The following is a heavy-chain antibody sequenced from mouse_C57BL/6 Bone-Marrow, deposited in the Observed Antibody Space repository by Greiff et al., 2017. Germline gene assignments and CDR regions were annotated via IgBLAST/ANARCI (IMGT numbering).Heavy chain of an antibody. CDR2: IEPSDSYT. J-gene: IGHJ1*03. CDR1: GYTFTSYW. CDR3: ANDGYFWYFDV. D-gene: IGHD2-3*01. Sequence: QVQLKQPGAELVMPGASVKLSCTASGYTFTSYWMHWVQQRPGQGLEWIGEIEPSDSYTNYNQKFKGKSTLTVDKSSNTAYMQLSSLTSEDSAVYYCANDGYFWYFDVWGTGTTVTVSS. V-gene: IGHV1-69*01.